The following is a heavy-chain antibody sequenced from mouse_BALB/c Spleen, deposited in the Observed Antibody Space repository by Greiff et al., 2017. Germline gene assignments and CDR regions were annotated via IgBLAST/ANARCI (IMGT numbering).Heavy chain of an antibody. CDR3: ARYMNTVSAPFAY. Sequence: VQLQQSGPELVKPGASVKISCKASGYTFTDYNMHWVKQSHGKSLEWIGYIYPYNGGTGYNQKFKSKATLTVDNSSSTAYMELRSLTSEDSAVYYCARYMNTVSAPFAYWGQGTLVTVSA. CDR2: IYPYNGGT. D-gene: IGHD1-1*01. J-gene: IGHJ3*01. V-gene: IGHV1S29*02. CDR1: GYTFTDYN.